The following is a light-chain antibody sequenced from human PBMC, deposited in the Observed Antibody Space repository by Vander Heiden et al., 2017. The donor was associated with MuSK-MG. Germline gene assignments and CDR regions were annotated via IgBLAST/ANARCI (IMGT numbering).Light chain of an antibody. J-gene: IGKJ1*01. CDR1: QSVSSSY. CDR3: QQYGNSPPWT. Sequence: EIVLTQSPGTLSLSPGERATLSCRASQSVSSSYLAWYQQKPGQAPRLLIYGASSRAAGIPDRFSGSGGGTDFTLTISRREPEDFAVYYCQQYGNSPPWTFGQGTKVEIK. V-gene: IGKV3-20*01. CDR2: GAS.